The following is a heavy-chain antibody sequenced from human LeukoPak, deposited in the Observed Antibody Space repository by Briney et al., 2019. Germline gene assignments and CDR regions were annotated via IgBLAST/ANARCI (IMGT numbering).Heavy chain of an antibody. J-gene: IGHJ4*02. V-gene: IGHV3-21*01. CDR1: GFAFSSYS. Sequence: GGSLRLSCAASGFAFSSYSMNWVRQAPGKGLEWVSSISSSSSYIYYADSVKGRFTISRDNAKNSLYLQMNSLRAEDTAVYYCARRPNCGGDCRIFDYWGQGTLVTVSS. CDR2: ISSSSSYI. CDR3: ARRPNCGGDCRIFDY. D-gene: IGHD2-21*02.